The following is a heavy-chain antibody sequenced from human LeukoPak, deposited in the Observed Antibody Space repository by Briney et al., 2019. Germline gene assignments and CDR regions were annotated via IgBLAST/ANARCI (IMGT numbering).Heavy chain of an antibody. Sequence: GGSLRLSCAASGFTFSNYAMSWVRQAPGKGLEWVSAISGSGGSTYYADSVKGRFTISRDKSKNTLYLQMNSLRAEDTAVYYCAKDRRRDDILTGSFSDWGQGTLVTVSS. CDR1: GFTFSNYA. CDR3: AKDRRRDDILTGSFSD. D-gene: IGHD3-9*01. J-gene: IGHJ4*02. V-gene: IGHV3-23*01. CDR2: ISGSGGST.